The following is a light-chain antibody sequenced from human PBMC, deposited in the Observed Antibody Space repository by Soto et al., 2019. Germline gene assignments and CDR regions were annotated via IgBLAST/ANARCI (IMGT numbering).Light chain of an antibody. CDR3: QQYYMWPPV. CDR2: YAS. Sequence: EIVMTQSPATLSVSPGASATLFCRASESVSRDLAWYRQKPGQAPSLVIYYASIRATGIPARFSGSGSGTEFTLTIDSLQSEDVAVYFCQQYYMWPPVFGRGTKLQI. V-gene: IGKV3-15*01. J-gene: IGKJ2*01. CDR1: ESVSRD.